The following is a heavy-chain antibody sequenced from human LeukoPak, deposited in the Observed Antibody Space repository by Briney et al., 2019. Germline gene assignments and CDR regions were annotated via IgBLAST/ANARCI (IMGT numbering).Heavy chain of an antibody. CDR2: ISYDGSNK. D-gene: IGHD3-3*01. CDR1: GFTFSSYW. CDR3: ARDPNYDFWSGYYVYDYYYGMDV. Sequence: PGGSLRLSCAASGFTFSSYWMSWVRQAPGKGLEWVAVISYDGSNKYYADSVKGRFTISRDNSKNTLYLQMNSLRAEDTAVYYCARDPNYDFWSGYYVYDYYYGMDVWGQGTTVTVSS. J-gene: IGHJ6*02. V-gene: IGHV3-30-3*01.